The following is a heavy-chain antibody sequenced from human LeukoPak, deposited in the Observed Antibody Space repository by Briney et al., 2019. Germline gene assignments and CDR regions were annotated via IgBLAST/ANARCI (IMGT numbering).Heavy chain of an antibody. Sequence: GGSLRLSCAASGFTFSNYAMSWVRQAPGKGLEWVSGISGGGGSTYYVDSVKGRFTISRDNSKNTLSLQMNSLRAEDTAVNYCARSTYNSAWRDYWGQGTLVTVSS. D-gene: IGHD6-19*01. V-gene: IGHV3-23*01. CDR1: GFTFSNYA. CDR3: ARSTYNSAWRDY. CDR2: ISGGGGST. J-gene: IGHJ4*02.